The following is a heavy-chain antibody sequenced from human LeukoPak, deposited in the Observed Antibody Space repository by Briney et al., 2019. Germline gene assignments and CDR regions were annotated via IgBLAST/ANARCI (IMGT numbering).Heavy chain of an antibody. CDR2: IRSKAYGGTT. D-gene: IGHD3-10*01. Sequence: QSGGSLRLSCAASGFTFGDYAMSWVRQAPGKGLEWVGFIRSKAYGGTTEYAASVKGRFTISRDDSKSIAYLQMNSLKTEDTAVYYCTRDEITMVRGVISFYYYGMDVWGQGTTVTVSS. CDR3: TRDEITMVRGVISFYYYGMDV. V-gene: IGHV3-49*04. J-gene: IGHJ6*02. CDR1: GFTFGDYA.